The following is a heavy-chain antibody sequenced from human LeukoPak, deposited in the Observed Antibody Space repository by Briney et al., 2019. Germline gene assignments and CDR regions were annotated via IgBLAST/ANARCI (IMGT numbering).Heavy chain of an antibody. Sequence: GASVKVSCKASGGTFSSYAISWVRQAPGQGLEWMGGIIPIFGTANYAQKFQGRVTMTRDTSISTAYMELSRLRSDDTAVYYCARDYSSSWYAIVPSCLDPWGQGTLVTVSS. J-gene: IGHJ5*02. CDR3: ARDYSSSWYAIVPSCLDP. CDR1: GGTFSSYA. V-gene: IGHV1-69*05. CDR2: IIPIFGTA. D-gene: IGHD6-13*01.